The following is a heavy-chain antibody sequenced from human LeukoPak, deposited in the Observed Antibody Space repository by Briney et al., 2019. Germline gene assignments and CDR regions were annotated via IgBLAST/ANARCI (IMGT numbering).Heavy chain of an antibody. J-gene: IGHJ4*02. CDR1: GFTFDDYA. D-gene: IGHD5-24*01. CDR3: AKDREMATTRGYYFDY. CDR2: ISWNSGSI. V-gene: IGHV3-9*01. Sequence: GGSLRLSCAASGFTFDDYAMHGVRQAPGKGLEWVSGISWNSGSIGYADSVKGRFTISRDNAKNSLYLQMNSLRAEDTALYYCAKDREMATTRGYYFDYWGQGTLVTVSS.